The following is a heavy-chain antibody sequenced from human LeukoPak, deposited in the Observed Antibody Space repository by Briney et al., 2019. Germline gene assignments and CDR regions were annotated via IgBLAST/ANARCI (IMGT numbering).Heavy chain of an antibody. V-gene: IGHV3-7*03. CDR3: ARTSYYYDSSGYYPSGWFDP. CDR2: IKQDGSEK. J-gene: IGHJ5*02. CDR1: GFTFSSYW. D-gene: IGHD3-22*01. Sequence: GGSLRLSCAASGFTFSSYWMSWVRQAPGKGLEWVANIKQDGSEKYYVDSVKGRFTISRDNAKNLLYLQMNSLRSEDTAVYYCARTSYYYDSSGYYPSGWFDPWGQGTLVTVSS.